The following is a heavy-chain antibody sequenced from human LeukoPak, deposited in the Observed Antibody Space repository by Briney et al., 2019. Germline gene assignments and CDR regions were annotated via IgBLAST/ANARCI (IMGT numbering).Heavy chain of an antibody. V-gene: IGHV3-23*01. J-gene: IGHJ3*02. Sequence: GGSLRLSCAASGFTVSSNYMSWVRQAPGKGLEWVSSISGSGGSTYYADSVKGRFTISRDNSKNTLYLQMNSLRVEDTAVYYCAREGVGGFDIWGQGTMVTVSS. CDR3: AREGVGGFDI. CDR2: ISGSGGST. D-gene: IGHD3-16*01. CDR1: GFTVSSNY.